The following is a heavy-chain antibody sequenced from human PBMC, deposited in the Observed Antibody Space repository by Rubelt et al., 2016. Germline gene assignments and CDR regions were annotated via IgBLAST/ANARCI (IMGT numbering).Heavy chain of an antibody. Sequence: EVQLLESGGGLVQPGGSLRLSCAASGFTFSRNAMNWVRQAPGKGLEWVSVISATGAGADYADSVKGQFIISRDSSKNTLYLHMKSLRAEDTAVYYCAKELTGVATIGYYFDNWGQGTLVTVSS. CDR1: GFTFSRNA. CDR2: ISATGAGA. CDR3: AKELTGVATIGYYFDN. J-gene: IGHJ4*02. D-gene: IGHD5-12*01. V-gene: IGHV3-23*01.